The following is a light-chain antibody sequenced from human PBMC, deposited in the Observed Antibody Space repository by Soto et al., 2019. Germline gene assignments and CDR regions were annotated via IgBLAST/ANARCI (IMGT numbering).Light chain of an antibody. V-gene: IGLV2-14*01. CDR3: KSYAGSNTYV. J-gene: IGLJ1*01. CDR1: SSDVGGYNY. Sequence: QAVLTQPASVSGSPGQSITISCTGTSSDVGGYNYVSWYQQEPGKAPKLMIYEVTNRPSGVSNRFSGSKSGNTASLTVSGLQAADEADYFCKSYAGSNTYVFGSGTKVTVL. CDR2: EVT.